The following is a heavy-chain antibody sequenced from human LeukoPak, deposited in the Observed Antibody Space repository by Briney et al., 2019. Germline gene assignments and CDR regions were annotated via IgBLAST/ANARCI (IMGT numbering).Heavy chain of an antibody. Sequence: PWGSLRLSCAASGFTFSSYAMSWVRQAPGKGLEWVSAISGSGGSTYYADSVKGRFTISRDNSKNTLYLQMNSLRAEDTAVYYCAKERLFVLRFLDRTPTGMDVWGQGTTVTVSS. CDR2: ISGSGGST. CDR3: AKERLFVLRFLDRTPTGMDV. CDR1: GFTFSSYA. J-gene: IGHJ6*02. D-gene: IGHD3-3*01. V-gene: IGHV3-23*01.